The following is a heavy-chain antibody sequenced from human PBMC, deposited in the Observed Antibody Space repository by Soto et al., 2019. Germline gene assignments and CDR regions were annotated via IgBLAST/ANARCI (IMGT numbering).Heavy chain of an antibody. CDR1: GGSISSNNW. J-gene: IGHJ4*02. CDR2: IYHTGST. Sequence: QVQLQESGPGLVKPSGTLSLTCAVSGGSISSNNWWSWVRQPPGKGLEWIGEIYHTGSTNNNPSLNSRDTISVDKSKDQVSLKLNSVTAADTAVYYCAKRGGSYSTFDSWGQGTLVTVSS. V-gene: IGHV4-4*02. D-gene: IGHD1-26*01. CDR3: AKRGGSYSTFDS.